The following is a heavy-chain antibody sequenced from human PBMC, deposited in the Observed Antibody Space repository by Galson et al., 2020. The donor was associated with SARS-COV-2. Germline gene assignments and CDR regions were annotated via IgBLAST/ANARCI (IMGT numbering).Heavy chain of an antibody. Sequence: GGSLRLSCAASGFTFSSYSMTWVRQAPGTGLESVSSISSSRYIYSADSVKGRFTISRDTAKNSLYLQMNSLRAEDTAVYYCAREYATVTTHAFDIWGQGTMVTVSS. CDR3: AREYATVTTHAFDI. D-gene: IGHD4-17*01. CDR2: ISSSRYI. J-gene: IGHJ3*02. V-gene: IGHV3-21*01. CDR1: GFTFSSYS.